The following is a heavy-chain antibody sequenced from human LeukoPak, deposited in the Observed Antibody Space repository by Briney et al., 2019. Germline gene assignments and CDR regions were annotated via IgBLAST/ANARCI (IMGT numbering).Heavy chain of an antibody. D-gene: IGHD3-10*02. CDR1: GFTFSSYG. J-gene: IGHJ5*02. CDR3: VREITMSGGFDP. Sequence: PGGSLRLSCAASGFTFSSYGMNWVRQAPGKGLEWVSSISSRSSYIFYADSVKGRFSISRDNAKNSLYLQMTSLRVEDTAVYYCVREITMSGGFDPWGQGTLVTVSS. CDR2: ISSRSSYI. V-gene: IGHV3-21*06.